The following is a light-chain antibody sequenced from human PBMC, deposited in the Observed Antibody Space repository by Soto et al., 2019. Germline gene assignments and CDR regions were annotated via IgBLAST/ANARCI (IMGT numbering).Light chain of an antibody. CDR3: QQYNNWPYT. V-gene: IGKV3-15*01. J-gene: IGKJ2*01. CDR2: GAS. CDR1: QTVNSN. Sequence: ERVMTQSPGTLSVSPGERATLSCRASQTVNSNLAWYQQKPGQGPRLLIYGASTRATGIPARFSGRGSGTEFTLTISSLRSEDFAVYYCQQYNNWPYTFGQGTKLEI.